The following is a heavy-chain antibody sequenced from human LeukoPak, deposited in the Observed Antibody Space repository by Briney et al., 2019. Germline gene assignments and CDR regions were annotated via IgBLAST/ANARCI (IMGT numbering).Heavy chain of an antibody. CDR1: GGSISSYY. CDR3: AKGPPIGSNSWLFVY. J-gene: IGHJ4*02. V-gene: IGHV4-59*01. CDR2: IYYSGST. Sequence: PSETLSLTCTVSGGSISSYYWSWIRQPPGKGLEWIGYIYYSGSTNYSPSLKSRVTISVDTSKNQFSLKLSSVTAADTAVYYCAKGPPIGSNSWLFVYWGQGSLVTVSS. D-gene: IGHD6-13*01.